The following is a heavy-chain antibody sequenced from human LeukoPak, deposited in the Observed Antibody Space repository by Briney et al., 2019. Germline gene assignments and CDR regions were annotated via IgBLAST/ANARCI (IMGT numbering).Heavy chain of an antibody. V-gene: IGHV1-2*02. CDR1: VYIFTGYY. J-gene: IGHJ4*02. CDR3: ARSRGYYYDSSGYSDY. D-gene: IGHD3-22*01. Sequence: ASVKVSCKASVYIFTGYYMHWVRQAPGQGLEWMGWINPNSGGTNYAQKFQGRVTMTRDTSISTAYMELSRLRSDDTAVYYCARSRGYYYDSSGYSDYWGQGTLVTVSS. CDR2: INPNSGGT.